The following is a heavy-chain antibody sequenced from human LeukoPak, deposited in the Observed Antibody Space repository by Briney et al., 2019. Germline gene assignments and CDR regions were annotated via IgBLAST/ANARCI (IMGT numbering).Heavy chain of an antibody. J-gene: IGHJ4*02. V-gene: IGHV3-7*01. CDR3: ARAYY. Sequence: GGSLRLSCAASGSTFSDFWMGWVRQAPGKGLEWVANINQDGSENYYVDSVKGRFTISRDNAKNSLYLQMNSLRAEDTAVYYCARAYYWGQGTLVTVSS. CDR2: INQDGSEN. CDR1: GSTFSDFW.